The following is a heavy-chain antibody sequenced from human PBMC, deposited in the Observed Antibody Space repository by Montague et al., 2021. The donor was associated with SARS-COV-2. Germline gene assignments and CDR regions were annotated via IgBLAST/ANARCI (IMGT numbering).Heavy chain of an antibody. CDR3: ARDTRIAMLVVVTRYGLDV. Sequence: SETLSLTCTVSGGSISSSSYYWGWIRQPPGKELEWIGSIDYTGSTYYNPSLKSRVSLSVDTSKNQFSLKLSSVTAADTAVYYCARDTRIAMLVVVTRYGLDVWGQGTTVTVSS. CDR1: GGSISSSSYY. D-gene: IGHD3-22*01. V-gene: IGHV4-39*07. CDR2: IDYTGST. J-gene: IGHJ6*02.